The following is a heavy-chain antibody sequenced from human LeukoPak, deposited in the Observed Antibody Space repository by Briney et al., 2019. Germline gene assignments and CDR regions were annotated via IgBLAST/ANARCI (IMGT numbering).Heavy chain of an antibody. CDR3: ARVGSSGYPIDY. V-gene: IGHV3-11*01. CDR2: ISSSGSTI. CDR1: GFTFSDYY. Sequence: GGSLRLSCAASGFTFSDYYMSWIRQAPGKGLEWVSYISSSGSTINYADSVKGRFTISRDSAKKSLFLQVNSLRAEDTAVYYCARVGSSGYPIDYWGQGTLVTVSS. D-gene: IGHD3-22*01. J-gene: IGHJ4*02.